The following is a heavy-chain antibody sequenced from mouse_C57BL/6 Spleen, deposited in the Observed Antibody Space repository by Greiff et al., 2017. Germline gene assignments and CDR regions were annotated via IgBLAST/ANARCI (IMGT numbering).Heavy chain of an antibody. V-gene: IGHV1-52*01. CDR1: GYTFTSYW. CDR3: ARSGGMITRAMDY. CDR2: IDPSDSET. J-gene: IGHJ4*01. D-gene: IGHD2-4*01. Sequence: QVQLQQPGAELVRPGSSVKLSCKASGYTFTSYWMHWVKQRPIQGLEWIGNIDPSDSETHYNQKFKDKATLTVDKSSSTAYMQLSSLTSEDSAVYYCARSGGMITRAMDYWGQGTSVTVAS.